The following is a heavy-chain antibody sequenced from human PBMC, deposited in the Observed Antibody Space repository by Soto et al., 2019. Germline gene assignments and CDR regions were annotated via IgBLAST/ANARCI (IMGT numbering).Heavy chain of an antibody. Sequence: PGESLKLSCNGSGSSVTSYWIGWVRQMPGKGLEWMGIIYPGDSDTRYSPSFQGQVTISADKSISTAYLQWSSLKASDTAMYYCARPGRLGYCSGGSCYGYFQHWGQGTLVTVSS. D-gene: IGHD2-15*01. V-gene: IGHV5-51*01. J-gene: IGHJ1*01. CDR3: ARPGRLGYCSGGSCYGYFQH. CDR1: GSSVTSYW. CDR2: IYPGDSDT.